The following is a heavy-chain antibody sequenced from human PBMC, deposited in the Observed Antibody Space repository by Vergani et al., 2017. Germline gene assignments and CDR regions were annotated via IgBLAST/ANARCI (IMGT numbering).Heavy chain of an antibody. V-gene: IGHV1-18*01. CDR3: ARELPYYYDSSGYYTPFDY. D-gene: IGHD3-22*01. J-gene: IGHJ4*02. CDR1: GYTFTSYG. Sequence: QVQLVQSGAEVKKPGASVKVSCKTSGYTFTSYGISWVRQAPGQGLEWMGWISAYNGNTNYAQKLQGRVTMTTDTSTSTAYMELRSLRSDDTAVYYCARELPYYYDSSGYYTPFDYWGQGTLVTVSS. CDR2: ISAYNGNT.